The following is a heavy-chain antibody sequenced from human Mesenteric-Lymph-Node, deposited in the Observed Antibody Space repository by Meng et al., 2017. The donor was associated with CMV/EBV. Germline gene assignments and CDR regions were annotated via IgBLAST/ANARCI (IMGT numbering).Heavy chain of an antibody. V-gene: IGHV3-23*01. Sequence: GESLKISCAASGFSFNTYAVSWVRQSPGEGIEWVSTVSADTGYTFYADSVKGRFTVSRDTSKTTVSLQMNSRRGEDTAIYFCARHITKLEFYFDYWGQGALVTVSS. CDR3: ARHITKLEFYFDY. CDR1: GFSFNTYA. J-gene: IGHJ4*02. CDR2: VSADTGYT. D-gene: IGHD1-1*01.